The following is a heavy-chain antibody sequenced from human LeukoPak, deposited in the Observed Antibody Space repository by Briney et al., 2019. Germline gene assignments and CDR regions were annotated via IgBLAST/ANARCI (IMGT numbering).Heavy chain of an antibody. D-gene: IGHD5-18*01. J-gene: IGHJ6*03. CDR1: GFTFSSYW. V-gene: IGHV3-7*01. CDR2: IKQDGSEK. CDR3: AREWGYSYGSYYYYYYMDV. Sequence: GGSLRLSCAASGFTFSSYWMSWVRQAPGKGLEWVANIKQDGSEKYYVDSVKGRFTISRDNAKNSLYLQMNSLRAEDTAVYYCAREWGYSYGSYYYYYYMDVWGKGTPVTISS.